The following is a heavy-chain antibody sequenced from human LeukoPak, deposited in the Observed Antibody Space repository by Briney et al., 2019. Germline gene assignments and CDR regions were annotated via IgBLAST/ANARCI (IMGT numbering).Heavy chain of an antibody. CDR1: GFSFSGYG. J-gene: IGHJ4*02. Sequence: PGGSLRLSCAASGFSFSGYGMHWVRQAPGKGLEWVAFIRYDGSNKYYADSVKGRFTISRDNSKNTLYLQMNSLRAEDTAVYYCAKVSDTKRRYYFDYWGQGTLVTVSS. V-gene: IGHV3-30*02. D-gene: IGHD5-18*01. CDR3: AKVSDTKRRYYFDY. CDR2: IRYDGSNK.